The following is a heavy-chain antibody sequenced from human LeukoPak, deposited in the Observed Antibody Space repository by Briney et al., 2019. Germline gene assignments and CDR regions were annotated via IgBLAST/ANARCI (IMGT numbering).Heavy chain of an antibody. CDR1: GGSFSGYY. CDR2: INHSGST. V-gene: IGHV4-34*01. Sequence: SETLSLTCAVYGGSFSGYYWSWIRQPPGKGLEWIGEINHSGSTNYNPSLESRVTISVDTSKNQFSLKLSSVTAADTAVYYCASPGEYGTNYYYGMDVWGQGTTVTVSS. J-gene: IGHJ6*02. D-gene: IGHD2/OR15-2a*01. CDR3: ASPGEYGTNYYYGMDV.